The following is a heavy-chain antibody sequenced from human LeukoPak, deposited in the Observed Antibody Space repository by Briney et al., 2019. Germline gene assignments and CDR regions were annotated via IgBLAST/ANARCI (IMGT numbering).Heavy chain of an antibody. J-gene: IGHJ4*02. Sequence: GGSPRLSCAASGFTFNSYWMHWVRQAPGKGLVWVSRINTDGSSTNYADSVKGRFTISRDNAKNTLYLQMNSLRAEDTAVYYCARQSNQWELLQYSFDYWGQGTLVTVSS. CDR2: INTDGSST. CDR1: GFTFNSYW. D-gene: IGHD1-26*01. V-gene: IGHV3-74*01. CDR3: ARQSNQWELLQYSFDY.